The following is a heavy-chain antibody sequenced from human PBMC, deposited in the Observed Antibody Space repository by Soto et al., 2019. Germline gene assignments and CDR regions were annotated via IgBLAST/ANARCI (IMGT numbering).Heavy chain of an antibody. CDR3: SIVDAGSYYRYYYCIDV. CDR2: IYYSGST. CDR1: GGSISSGGNY. D-gene: IGHD1-26*01. J-gene: IGHJ6*02. Sequence: ASETLSRTCTFSGGSISSGGNYWSWIRQHPGKGLEWIGYIYYSGSTYYNPSLKSRVTISVDTSKNQFSLKLSSVTAADTAVYYCSIVDAGSYYRYYYCIDVCRQGSTVT. V-gene: IGHV4-31*03.